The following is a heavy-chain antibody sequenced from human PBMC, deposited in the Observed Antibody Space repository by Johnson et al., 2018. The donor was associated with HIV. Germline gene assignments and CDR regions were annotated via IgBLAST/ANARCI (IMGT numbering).Heavy chain of an antibody. CDR2: ISYDGSKM. Sequence: QVQLVESGGGVVQPGRSLRLSCAASGFTFSTYAMHWVRQAPGKGLEWVAVISYDGSKMYYAHSVKGRFTISRDNSKNTLYLQMNSLRTEDTAVYYCVGWLNEAFDVWGQGTMVTVSS. CDR3: VGWLNEAFDV. CDR1: GFTFSTYA. V-gene: IGHV3-30*04. D-gene: IGHD6-19*01. J-gene: IGHJ3*01.